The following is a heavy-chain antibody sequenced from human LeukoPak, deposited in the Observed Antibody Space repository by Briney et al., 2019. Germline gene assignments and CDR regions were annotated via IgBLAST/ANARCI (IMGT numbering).Heavy chain of an antibody. D-gene: IGHD1-1*01. CDR3: ARVPLYYYYMDV. J-gene: IGHJ6*03. Sequence: KPSETLSLTCTVSGGSISSSSYYWSWIRQPPGRGLEWIGYIYHSGSTYYNPSLKSRVTISVDRSKNQFSLKLSSVTAADTAVYYCARVPLYYYYMDVWGKGTTVTVSS. CDR2: IYHSGST. CDR1: GGSISSSSYY. V-gene: IGHV4-30-2*01.